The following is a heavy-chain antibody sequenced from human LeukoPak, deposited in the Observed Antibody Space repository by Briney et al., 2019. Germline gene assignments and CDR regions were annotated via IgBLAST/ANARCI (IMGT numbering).Heavy chain of an antibody. Sequence: PSETLSLTCTVSGGSISSSSYYWGWIRQPPGKGLEWIGSIYYSGSTYYNPSLKSRVTISVDTSKNQFSLKLSSVTAADTAVYYCAREVKGALRFLEWLLRGGYFDYWGQGTLVTVSS. V-gene: IGHV4-39*02. CDR3: AREVKGALRFLEWLLRGGYFDY. CDR2: IYYSGST. CDR1: GGSISSSSYY. D-gene: IGHD3-3*01. J-gene: IGHJ4*02.